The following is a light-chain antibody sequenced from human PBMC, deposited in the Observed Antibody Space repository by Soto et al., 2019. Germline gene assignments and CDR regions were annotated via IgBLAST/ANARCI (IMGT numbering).Light chain of an antibody. J-gene: IGLJ2*01. Sequence: QSALTQPASVSGSPGQSITISCTGTSSDVGYYNYVSWYQQQPGKAPKLMIYEVSNRPSGVSNRFSGSKSGNTASLTISGLRPEDEGDYYCSSYTGSSTLYVVFGGGTQLTVL. CDR3: SSYTGSSTLYVV. CDR1: SSDVGYYNY. CDR2: EVS. V-gene: IGLV2-14*01.